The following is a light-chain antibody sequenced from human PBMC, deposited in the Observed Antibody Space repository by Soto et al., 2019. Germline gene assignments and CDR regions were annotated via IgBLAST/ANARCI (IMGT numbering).Light chain of an antibody. CDR1: QSIXSG. CDR3: QQYVADPRT. V-gene: IGKV1-5*03. J-gene: IGKJ4*02. CDR2: RAS. Sequence: QVTQSPAPLSASEGDSVTITCRASQSIXSGLDWYEQKPGNAPNVLXARASILKNGVPSRFSGSGSVTEFTLTISSLHPYYFSNYSFQQYVADPRTFGGGTKVDI.